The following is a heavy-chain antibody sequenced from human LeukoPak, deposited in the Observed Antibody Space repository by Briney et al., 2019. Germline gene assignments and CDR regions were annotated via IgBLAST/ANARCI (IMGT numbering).Heavy chain of an antibody. CDR3: ARGPIQLWIHNAMDV. V-gene: IGHV3-49*04. J-gene: IGHJ6*02. CDR1: GLTFGDHA. D-gene: IGHD5-18*01. CDR2: IRGKAYRGTT. Sequence: GGSLRLSCRGSGLTFGDHAMSWVRQAPGKGQEWVGFIRGKAYRGTTEYAASVRGRFTISRDDSASVAYLQMSSLKTEDTAVYYCARGPIQLWIHNAMDVWGQGTTVTVSS.